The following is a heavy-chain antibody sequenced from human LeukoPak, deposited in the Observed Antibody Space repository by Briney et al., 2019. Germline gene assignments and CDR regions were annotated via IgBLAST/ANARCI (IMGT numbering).Heavy chain of an antibody. Sequence: GGSLRLSCAASGVTFSRYWMHWVRQAPGKGLGWVSRMNSDGRSTNYADSVKGRFTISRDNANTTLYLQMTSLRAEDTAVYYCARGDIVVVPAAIVDYWGQGTLVTVSS. CDR3: ARGDIVVVPAAIVDY. V-gene: IGHV3-74*01. J-gene: IGHJ4*02. D-gene: IGHD2-2*02. CDR2: MNSDGRST. CDR1: GVTFSRYW.